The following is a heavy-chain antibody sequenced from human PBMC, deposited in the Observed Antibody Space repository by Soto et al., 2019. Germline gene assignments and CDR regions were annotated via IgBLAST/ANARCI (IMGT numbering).Heavy chain of an antibody. D-gene: IGHD2-15*01. J-gene: IGHJ4*02. V-gene: IGHV3-15*01. Sequence: PGGSLRLSCAASGFTFSKAWVGWVRPAPGKGLEWVGRIKSKTDGGTTDYAAPVKGRFTISRDDSKNTLYLQMNSLKTEDTAVYYCTTLPTWRSGGSNWGQGTLVTVSS. CDR1: GFTFSKAW. CDR2: IKSKTDGGTT. CDR3: TTLPTWRSGGSN.